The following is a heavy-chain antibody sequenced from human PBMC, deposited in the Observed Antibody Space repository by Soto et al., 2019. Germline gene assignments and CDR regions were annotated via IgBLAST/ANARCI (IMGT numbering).Heavy chain of an antibody. CDR2: INTDGGIT. D-gene: IGHD2-2*01. V-gene: IGHV3-74*01. J-gene: IGHJ3*02. CDR3: TREAGYCSRTSCYRRAFDS. CDR1: GFTFSSHW. Sequence: EVQLVESGGDLVQPGGSLRLSCAASGFTFSSHWMHWVRRVPGKGLVWVSRINTDGGITGYSDSVKGRFTISRDNAKNTLYLQMNGLRVEDTSVYYCTREAGYCSRTSCYRRAFDSWGQGTMVTVSS.